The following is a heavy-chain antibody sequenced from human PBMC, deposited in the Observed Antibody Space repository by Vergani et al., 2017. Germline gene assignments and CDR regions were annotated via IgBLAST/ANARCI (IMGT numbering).Heavy chain of an antibody. CDR1: GGSISSGGYY. CDR2: IYPGDSDT. J-gene: IGHJ4*02. D-gene: IGHD2-2*01. V-gene: IGHV4-31*01. Sequence: QVQLQESGPGLVKPSQTLSLTCTVSGGSISSGGYYWSWIRQHPGKGLEWMGIIYPGDSDTRYSPSFQGQVTISADKSISTAYLQWSSLKASDTAMYYCARQEGPVVPAAQFDYWGQGTLVTVSS. CDR3: ARQEGPVVPAAQFDY.